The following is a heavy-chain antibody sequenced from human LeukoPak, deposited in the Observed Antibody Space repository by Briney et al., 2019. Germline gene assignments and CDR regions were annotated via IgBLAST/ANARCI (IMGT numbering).Heavy chain of an antibody. CDR2: IYSGGST. J-gene: IGHJ4*02. CDR1: GFTVSSNY. CDR3: AKHSAAAGRDYFDY. D-gene: IGHD6-13*01. Sequence: GGSLRLSCAASGFTVSSNYMTWVRQAPGKGLEWVSLIYSGGSTYYADSVKGRFTISRDNFKNTLYLQMNSLRADDTAVYYCAKHSAAAGRDYFDYWGQGTLVTVSS. V-gene: IGHV3-53*01.